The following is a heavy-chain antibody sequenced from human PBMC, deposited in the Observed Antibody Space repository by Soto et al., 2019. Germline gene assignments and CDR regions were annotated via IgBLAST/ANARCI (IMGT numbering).Heavy chain of an antibody. CDR2: IYYSGST. D-gene: IGHD1-26*01. CDR3: ARTRGGDYLYSGSSYYFDY. J-gene: IGHJ4*02. CDR1: GGSVSSGSYY. Sequence: KPSETLSLTCTVSGGSVSSGSYYWSWIRQPPGKGLEWIGYIYYSGSTNYNPSLKSRVTISVDTSKNQFSLKLSSVTAADTAVYYCARTRGGDYLYSGSSYYFDYWGQGTLVTVSS. V-gene: IGHV4-61*01.